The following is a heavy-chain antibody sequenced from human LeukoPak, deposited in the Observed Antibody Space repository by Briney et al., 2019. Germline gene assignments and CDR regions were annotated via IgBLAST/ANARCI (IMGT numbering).Heavy chain of an antibody. D-gene: IGHD1-7*01. CDR3: ARDPQANWNYAFDI. Sequence: GASVKVSCKASGYTFTGYYMHWVRQAPGQGLEWMGRINPNSGGTNYAQKFQGRVTMTRDTSISTAYMELSRLRSDDTAVYYCARDPQANWNYAFDIWGQGTMVTVSS. V-gene: IGHV1-2*06. CDR1: GYTFTGYY. J-gene: IGHJ3*02. CDR2: INPNSGGT.